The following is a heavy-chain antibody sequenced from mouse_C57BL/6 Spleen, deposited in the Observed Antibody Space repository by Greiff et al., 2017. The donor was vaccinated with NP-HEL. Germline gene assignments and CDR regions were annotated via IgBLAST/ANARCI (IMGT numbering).Heavy chain of an antibody. CDR2: ICPGDGDT. CDR1: GYAFSSSW. V-gene: IGHV1-82*01. J-gene: IGHJ2*01. D-gene: IGHD1-1*01. CDR3: ARSGDYGSSFSEG. Sequence: QVQLQQSGPELVKPGASVKISCKASGYAFSSSWMNWVKQRPGKGLEWIGRICPGDGDTNYNGKFTVKATLTVDRSSSPAFLQLSSLTSEDSAGYVCARSGDYGSSFSEGWGQGTTRTVSS.